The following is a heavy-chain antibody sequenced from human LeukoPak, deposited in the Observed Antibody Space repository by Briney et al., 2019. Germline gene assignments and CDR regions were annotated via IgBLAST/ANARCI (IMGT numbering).Heavy chain of an antibody. V-gene: IGHV4-31*03. J-gene: IGHJ6*02. CDR3: ARDLRSSTSCYSDV. D-gene: IGHD2-2*01. Sequence: PSETLSLTCTVSGGSLSSGGYYWSRIRQHPGKGLERIGYIYYSGSTYYNPSLKSRVTISVDTSKNQFSLKLSSVTAADTAVYYCARDLRSSTSCYSDVWGQGTTVTVSS. CDR2: IYYSGST. CDR1: GGSLSSGGYY.